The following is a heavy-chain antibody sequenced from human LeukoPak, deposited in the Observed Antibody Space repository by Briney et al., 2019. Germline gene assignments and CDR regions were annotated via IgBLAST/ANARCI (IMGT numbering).Heavy chain of an antibody. V-gene: IGHV3-30*18. CDR3: AKCSPLSSGSYVIHYYYYYGMDV. D-gene: IGHD1-26*01. CDR1: GFTFSSYG. J-gene: IGHJ6*02. Sequence: GSLRLSCAASGFTFSSYGMHWVRQAPGKGLEWVAVISYDGSNKYYADSVKGRFTISRDNSKNTLYLQMNSLRAEDTAVYYCAKCSPLSSGSYVIHYYYYYGMDVWGQGTTVTVSS. CDR2: ISYDGSNK.